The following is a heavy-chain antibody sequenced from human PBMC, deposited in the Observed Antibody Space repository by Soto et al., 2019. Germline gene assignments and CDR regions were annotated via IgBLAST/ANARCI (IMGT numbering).Heavy chain of an antibody. D-gene: IGHD3-10*01. CDR1: GYTFTSYG. CDR3: ARTIVDGSGSYRKYNWFDP. J-gene: IGHJ5*02. Sequence: ASVKVSCKASGYTFTSYGISWVRQAPGQGLEWMGWISAYNGNTNYAQKLQGRVTMTTDTSTSTAYMELRSLRSDDTAVYYCARTIVDGSGSYRKYNWFDPWGQGTLVTVSS. CDR2: ISAYNGNT. V-gene: IGHV1-18*04.